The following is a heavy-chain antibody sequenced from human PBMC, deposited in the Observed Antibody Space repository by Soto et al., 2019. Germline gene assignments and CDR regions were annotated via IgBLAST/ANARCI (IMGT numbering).Heavy chain of an antibody. D-gene: IGHD1-7*01. CDR1: GGTFSSYA. Sequence: ASVKVSCKASGGTFSSYAISWVRQAPGQGLEWMGGIIPIFGTANYAQKFQGRVTITADESTRTAYMELSSLRSEDTAVYYCARAVTGTINWFDPWGQGTLVTVS. CDR3: ARAVTGTINWFDP. V-gene: IGHV1-69*13. CDR2: IIPIFGTA. J-gene: IGHJ5*02.